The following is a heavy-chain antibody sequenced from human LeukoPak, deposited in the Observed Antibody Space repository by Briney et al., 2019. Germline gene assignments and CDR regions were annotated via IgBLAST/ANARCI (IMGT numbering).Heavy chain of an antibody. J-gene: IGHJ4*02. CDR1: GGSISSSTYF. CDR2: IYYYSGST. D-gene: IGHD1-26*01. V-gene: IGHV4-39*07. Sequence: SETLSLTCTVSGGSISSSTYFWGWLRQPPGKGLEWIGSIYYYSGSTYYNPSLKSRVTISLDTSKNHFSLKLSSVTAADTAIYYCARMTGSAWELLIDSWGPGTLVTVSS. CDR3: ARMTGSAWELLIDS.